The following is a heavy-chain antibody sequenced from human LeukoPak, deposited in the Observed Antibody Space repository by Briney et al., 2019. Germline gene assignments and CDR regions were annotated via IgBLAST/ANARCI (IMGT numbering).Heavy chain of an antibody. CDR1: GGTFSSYA. D-gene: IGHD2-15*01. Sequence: SVKVFCKASGGTFSSYAISWVRQAPGQGLEWMGGIIPIFGTANYAQKFQGRVTITADESTSTAYMELSSLRSEDTAVYYCARSDMNYYGMDVWGQGTTVTVSS. J-gene: IGHJ6*02. CDR3: ARSDMNYYGMDV. CDR2: IIPIFGTA. V-gene: IGHV1-69*13.